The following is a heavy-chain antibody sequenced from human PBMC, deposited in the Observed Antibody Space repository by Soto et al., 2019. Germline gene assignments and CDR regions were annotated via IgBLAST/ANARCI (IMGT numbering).Heavy chain of an antibody. CDR2: IIPIFGNT. J-gene: IGHJ6*02. D-gene: IGHD3-22*01. CDR1: GGTFSSYA. V-gene: IGHV1-18*01. CDR3: ARARYYYDSSGYSSGYYYYGMDV. Sequence: ASVKVSCKASGGTFSSYAISWVRQAPGQGLEWMGGIIPIFGNTNYAQKLQGRVTMTTDTSTSTAYMELRSLRSDDTAVYYCARARYYYDSSGYSSGYYYYGMDVWGQGTTVTVSS.